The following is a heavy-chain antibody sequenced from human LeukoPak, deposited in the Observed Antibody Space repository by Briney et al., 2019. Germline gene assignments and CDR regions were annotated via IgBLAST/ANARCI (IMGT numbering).Heavy chain of an antibody. J-gene: IGHJ1*01. CDR2: ISSSGSTI. CDR1: GFTFSSYE. V-gene: IGHV3-48*03. D-gene: IGHD4-17*01. CDR3: AKDPSHYGDYTEYFHH. Sequence: GGSLRLSCAASGFTFSSYEMDWVRQAPGKGLEWVSYISSSGSTIYYADSVKGRFTISRDNSKNTLYLQMNSLRADDTAVYYCAKDPSHYGDYTEYFHHWGQGTLVTVSS.